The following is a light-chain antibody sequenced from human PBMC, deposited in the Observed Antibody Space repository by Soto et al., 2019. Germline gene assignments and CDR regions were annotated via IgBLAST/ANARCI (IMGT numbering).Light chain of an antibody. J-gene: IGKJ2*01. CDR1: QTTNTW. CDR3: QQYNSYPYT. V-gene: IGKV1-5*01. Sequence: DIQMTQFPSTLSASVGDRVTITCRASQTTNTWLAWYQQKPGTAPKLLIYDASSLEGGVPSRFSASGSGTEFTLTISSLQPDDLATYYCQQYNSYPYTFGQGTKLEIK. CDR2: DAS.